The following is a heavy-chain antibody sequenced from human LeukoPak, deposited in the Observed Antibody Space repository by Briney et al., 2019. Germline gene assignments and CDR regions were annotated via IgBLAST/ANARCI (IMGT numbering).Heavy chain of an antibody. D-gene: IGHD4-17*01. V-gene: IGHV4-4*02. Sequence: SETLSLTCAVSGGSISSSNWWSWVRQPPGKGLEWIGEIYHSGSTNYNPSLKSRVTISVDKSKNQFSLKLSSVTAADTAVYYCARDGGDDYGDYGTPGAFDIWGQGTMVTVSS. J-gene: IGHJ3*02. CDR2: IYHSGST. CDR1: GGSISSSNW. CDR3: ARDGGDDYGDYGTPGAFDI.